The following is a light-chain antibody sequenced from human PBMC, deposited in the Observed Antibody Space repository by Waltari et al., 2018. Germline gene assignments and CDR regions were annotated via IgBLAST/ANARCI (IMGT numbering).Light chain of an antibody. CDR1: QGIKNY. J-gene: IGKJ4*01. Sequence: DIQMTQSPSSLSASVGDRVTITCRASQGIKNYLSWYQQKPGKAPKRLIYYSSSLESGVPSRFSGSGSGTDYTLTISSLQSEDIATYYCQQYDNFPPTFGGGTKVEIK. CDR2: YSS. CDR3: QQYDNFPPT. V-gene: IGKV1-33*01.